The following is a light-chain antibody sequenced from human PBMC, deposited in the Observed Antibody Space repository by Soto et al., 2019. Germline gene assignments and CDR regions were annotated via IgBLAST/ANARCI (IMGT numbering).Light chain of an antibody. CDR2: DVS. CDR1: SSVIGGYNY. CDR3: SSYTSSSTLVV. V-gene: IGLV2-14*03. J-gene: IGLJ1*01. Sequence: QSALTQPASVSGSPGQSITVSCTGTSSVIGGYNYVSWYQQYPGEAPKVIIYDVSDRPSGVSNRFSGSKSGNTASLTISGLQTEDEADYYCSSYTSSSTLVVFGTGTKVTVL.